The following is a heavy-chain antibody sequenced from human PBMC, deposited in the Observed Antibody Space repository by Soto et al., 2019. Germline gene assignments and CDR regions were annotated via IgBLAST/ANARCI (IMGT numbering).Heavy chain of an antibody. CDR2: ISGSGGST. Sequence: PGGSLRLSCAASGFTFSSYAMSWVRQAPGKGLEWVSAISGSGGSTYYADSVKGRFTISRDNSKNTLYLQINSLRAEDTAVYYSANKDIVVVPAAPYYYYGMDVWGQGTTVTVSS. J-gene: IGHJ6*02. V-gene: IGHV3-23*01. CDR1: GFTFSSYA. CDR3: ANKDIVVVPAAPYYYYGMDV. D-gene: IGHD2-2*01.